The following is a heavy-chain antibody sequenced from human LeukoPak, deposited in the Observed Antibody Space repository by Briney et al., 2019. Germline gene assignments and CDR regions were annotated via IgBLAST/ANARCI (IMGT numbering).Heavy chain of an antibody. D-gene: IGHD2-15*01. V-gene: IGHV4-38-2*02. CDR1: GYSISSGYY. J-gene: IGHJ4*02. CDR2: IYHSGST. Sequence: SETLSVTCAVSGYSISSGYYWGWIRQPPGKGLKWIWSIYHSGSTYYNPSLKSRVTISVDTSKNQVSLKLSSVTAADTAVYYCARETPSEYCSGGSCYLFDYRGQGTLVTVSS. CDR3: ARETPSEYCSGGSCYLFDY.